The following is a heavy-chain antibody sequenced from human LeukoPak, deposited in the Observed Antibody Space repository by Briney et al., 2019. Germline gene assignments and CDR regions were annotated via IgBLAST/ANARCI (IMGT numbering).Heavy chain of an antibody. J-gene: IGHJ6*02. CDR1: GGSFSGYY. Sequence: PSETLSLTCAVYGGSFSGYYWSWIRQPPGKGLEWIGEINHSGSTNYNPSLKSRVTISVDTSKNQFSLKLSSVTAADTAVYYRARGKNYYGWKLSYGMDVWGQGTTVTVSS. CDR2: INHSGST. CDR3: ARGKNYYGWKLSYGMDV. D-gene: IGHD3-10*01. V-gene: IGHV4-34*01.